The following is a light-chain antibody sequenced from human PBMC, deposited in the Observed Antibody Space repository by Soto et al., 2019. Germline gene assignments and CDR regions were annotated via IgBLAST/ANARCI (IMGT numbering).Light chain of an antibody. Sequence: QSVLTQPPSASGTPGRGVTILVSGSSSTIGSNYVYWYQQLPGTAPKLLIYRNNQRPSGVPDRFSGSKSGTSASLAISGLRSEDEADYYCAAWDDSLSGRVFGGGTKLTVL. CDR2: RNN. CDR1: SSTIGSNY. J-gene: IGLJ3*02. CDR3: AAWDDSLSGRV. V-gene: IGLV1-47*01.